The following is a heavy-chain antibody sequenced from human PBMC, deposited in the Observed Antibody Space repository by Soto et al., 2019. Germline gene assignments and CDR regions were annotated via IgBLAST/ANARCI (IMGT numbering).Heavy chain of an antibody. CDR1: GFTFSSYG. Sequence: PGGSLRLSCAASGFTFSSYGMHWVRQAPGKGLEWVAVIWYDGSNKYYADSAKGRFTISRDNSKNTLYLQMNSLRAEDTAVYYCASGLYGETYYFDYWGQGTLVTVSS. J-gene: IGHJ4*02. CDR2: IWYDGSNK. D-gene: IGHD4-17*01. CDR3: ASGLYGETYYFDY. V-gene: IGHV3-33*01.